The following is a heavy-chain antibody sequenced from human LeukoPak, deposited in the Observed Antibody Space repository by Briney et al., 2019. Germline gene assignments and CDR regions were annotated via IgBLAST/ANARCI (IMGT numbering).Heavy chain of an antibody. D-gene: IGHD3-10*01. Sequence: GASVKVSCKASGGTFSSYAISWVRQAPGQRLEWMGWINAGNGNTKYSQKFQGRVTTTRDTSASTAYMELSSLRSEDTAVYYCARAYYGSGSYYLTYWGQGTLVTVSS. J-gene: IGHJ4*02. CDR3: ARAYYGSGSYYLTY. CDR2: INAGNGNT. V-gene: IGHV1-3*01. CDR1: GGTFSSYA.